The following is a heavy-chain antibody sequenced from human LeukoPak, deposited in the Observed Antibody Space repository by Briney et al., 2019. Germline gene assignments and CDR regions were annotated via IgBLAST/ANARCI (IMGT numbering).Heavy chain of an antibody. CDR3: AKETYWLLLKNWFDP. J-gene: IGHJ5*02. V-gene: IGHV3-23*01. CDR1: GFTFRSYA. Sequence: QPGGSLRLSCAASGFTFRSYAMGWVRQAPGKGLEWVSTIIASGDTTYYADSVKGRFTISRDNSKNTLYLQMNSLRAEDTAVYYCAKETYWLLLKNWFDPWGQGTLVTVSS. D-gene: IGHD3-9*01. CDR2: IIASGDTT.